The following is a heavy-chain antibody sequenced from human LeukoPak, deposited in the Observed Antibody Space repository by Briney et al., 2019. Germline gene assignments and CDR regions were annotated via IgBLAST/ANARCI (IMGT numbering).Heavy chain of an antibody. CDR2: ISGSTGTT. Sequence: PGGSLRLSCAASGFTFNTYAMSWVRQAPGKGLEWVSAISGSTGTTHYADSVKGRFTISRDNSKNTLCLQMNSLRAEDTAVYYCARVSGYRTLSFDYWGQGTLVTVSS. CDR1: GFTFNTYA. CDR3: ARVSGYRTLSFDY. D-gene: IGHD6-25*01. J-gene: IGHJ4*02. V-gene: IGHV3-23*01.